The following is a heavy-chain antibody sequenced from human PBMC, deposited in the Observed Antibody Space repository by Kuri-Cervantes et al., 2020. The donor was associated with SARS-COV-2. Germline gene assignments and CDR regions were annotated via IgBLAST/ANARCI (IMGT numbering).Heavy chain of an antibody. CDR1: GYTFTSYD. Sequence: ALVKVSCKASGYTFTSYDINWVRQATGQGLEWMGWMNPNSGNTGYAQKFQGRVTMTRATSINTVYMELSTLRSDDTAVYFCVKDVVSTFCAWGNCYISSYMDVWGRGTTVTVSS. J-gene: IGHJ6*03. V-gene: IGHV1-8*02. D-gene: IGHD2-2*02. CDR2: MNPNSGNT. CDR3: VKDVVSTFCAWGNCYISSYMDV.